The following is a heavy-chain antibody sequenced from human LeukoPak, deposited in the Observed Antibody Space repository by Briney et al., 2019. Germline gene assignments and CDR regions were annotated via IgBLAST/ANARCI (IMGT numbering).Heavy chain of an antibody. CDR3: VRGGEEWELLTDY. CDR2: IWYDGSNK. CDR1: GFTFSSYG. Sequence: PGRSPRLSCAASGFTFSSYGMHWVRQAPGKGLEWVAVIWYDGSNKYYADSVKGRFTISRDNSKNTLYLQMNSLRAEDTAVYYCVRGGEEWELLTDYWGQGTLVTVSS. D-gene: IGHD1-26*01. J-gene: IGHJ4*02. V-gene: IGHV3-33*01.